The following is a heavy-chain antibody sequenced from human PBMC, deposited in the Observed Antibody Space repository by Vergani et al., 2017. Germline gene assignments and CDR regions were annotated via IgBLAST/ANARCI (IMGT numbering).Heavy chain of an antibody. CDR3: ASGPFNSIAVAGSGFDY. CDR1: GYTFTSYY. D-gene: IGHD6-19*01. Sequence: VQLVESGAEVKKPGASVKVSCKASGYTFTSYYMHWVRQAPGQGLEWMGIINPSGGSTSYAQKFQGRVTITADKSTSTAYMELSSLRSEDTAVYYCASGPFNSIAVAGSGFDYWGQGTLVTVSS. V-gene: IGHV1-46*01. CDR2: INPSGGST. J-gene: IGHJ4*02.